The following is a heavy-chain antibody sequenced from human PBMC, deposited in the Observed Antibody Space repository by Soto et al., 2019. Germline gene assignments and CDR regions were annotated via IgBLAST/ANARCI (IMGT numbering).Heavy chain of an antibody. D-gene: IGHD2-15*01. V-gene: IGHV4-59*01. CDR3: ARPTREEDCSGGSCRYYYYYMDV. J-gene: IGHJ6*03. CDR2: IYYSGST. CDR1: GGSISSYY. Sequence: SETLSLTCTVSGGSISSYYWSWIRQPPGKGLEWIGYIYYSGSTNYNPSLKSRVTISVDTSKNQFSLKLSSVTAADTAVYYCARPTREEDCSGGSCRYYYYYMDVWGKGTTVTVSS.